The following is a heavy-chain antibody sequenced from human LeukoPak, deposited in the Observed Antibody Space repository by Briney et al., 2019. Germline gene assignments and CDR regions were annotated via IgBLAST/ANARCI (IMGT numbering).Heavy chain of an antibody. Sequence: GGSLRLSCAAPGFTLWEYNMSCIRQAPGRGLEWVSYISWDSSYTSYADSVKGRFTVSRDIAQKSLYLQMDSLRAEDAAVYYWATWLGSSDWLWEHWGPGTLVTVSS. J-gene: IGHJ4*02. V-gene: IGHV3-11*03. CDR3: ATWLGSSDWLWEH. CDR1: GFTLWEYN. D-gene: IGHD3-9*01. CDR2: ISWDSSYT.